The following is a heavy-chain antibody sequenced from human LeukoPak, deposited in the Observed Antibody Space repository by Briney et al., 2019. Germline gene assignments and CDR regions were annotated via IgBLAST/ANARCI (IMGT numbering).Heavy chain of an antibody. CDR2: SNAGNGNT. CDR3: ARGAQGYFDSSGYQRGDYYFDH. Sequence: ASVKVSCKASGYTFTSYAMHWVRQAPGQRLEWMGWSNAGNGNTKYSQEFQGRVTITRDTSASTAYMELRSLRSDDTAVYYCARGAQGYFDSSGYQRGDYYFDHWGQGTLVTVSS. V-gene: IGHV1-3*02. J-gene: IGHJ4*02. D-gene: IGHD3-22*01. CDR1: GYTFTSYA.